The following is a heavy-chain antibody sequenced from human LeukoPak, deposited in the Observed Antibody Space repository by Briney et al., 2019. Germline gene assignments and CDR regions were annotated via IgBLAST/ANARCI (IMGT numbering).Heavy chain of an antibody. CDR3: AKDFSSGYYYFDY. Sequence: HPGGSLRLSCAASGFTFDDYAIHWVRQAPGKGLEWVSGINWNSGSKHYADSVKGRFTISRDNAKNSLFLQMNSLRPEDTALYYCAKDFSSGYYYFDYWGQGTLVTVSS. CDR1: GFTFDDYA. J-gene: IGHJ4*02. CDR2: INWNSGSK. D-gene: IGHD3-22*01. V-gene: IGHV3-9*01.